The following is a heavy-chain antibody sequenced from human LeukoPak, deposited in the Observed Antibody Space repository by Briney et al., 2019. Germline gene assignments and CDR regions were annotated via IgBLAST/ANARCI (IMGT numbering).Heavy chain of an antibody. CDR1: GFTFSSYA. V-gene: IGHV3-30*14. D-gene: IGHD3-10*01. J-gene: IGHJ4*02. CDR3: ARASGDSDYFDY. CDR2: ISYDGSNK. Sequence: GGSLRLSCAASGFTFSSYALHWVRQAPGKGLEWVAVISYDGSNKYYADSVKGRFTISRDNSKNTLYLQMNSLRAEDTAVYYCARASGDSDYFDYWGQGTLVTVSS.